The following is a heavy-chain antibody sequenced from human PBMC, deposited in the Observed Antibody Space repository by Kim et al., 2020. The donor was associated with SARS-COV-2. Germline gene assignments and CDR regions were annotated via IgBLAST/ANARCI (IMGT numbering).Heavy chain of an antibody. CDR3: AKGFNSGKLDS. D-gene: IGHD6-19*01. V-gene: IGHV3-23*01. CDR2: ISSSGVNT. J-gene: IGHJ4*02. Sequence: GGSLRLSCAASGFTFSSYAMSWVRQAPGKGLEWVSSISSSGVNTYYADSVKGRFTISRDNSKNILYLQTNGLRAEDTAVYYCAKGFNSGKLDSWGQGTLVTVSS. CDR1: GFTFSSYA.